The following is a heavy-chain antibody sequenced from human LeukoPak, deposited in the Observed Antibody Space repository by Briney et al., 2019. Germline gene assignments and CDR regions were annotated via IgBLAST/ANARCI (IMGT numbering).Heavy chain of an antibody. CDR3: ARDGVAGVV. CDR1: GGTFSSYA. D-gene: IGHD6-19*01. J-gene: IGHJ4*02. V-gene: IGHV1-69*04. Sequence: ASVKVSCKASGGTFSSYAISWVRQAPGQGLEWMGRIIPILGIANYAQKFQGRVTITADESTSTAYMELSSLRSEDTAAYYCARDGVAGVVWGQGTLVTVSS. CDR2: IIPILGIA.